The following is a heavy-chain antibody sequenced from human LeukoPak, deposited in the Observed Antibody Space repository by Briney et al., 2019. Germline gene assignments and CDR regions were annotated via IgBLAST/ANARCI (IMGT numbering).Heavy chain of an antibody. V-gene: IGHV4-61*02. CDR2: IYTSGST. J-gene: IGHJ4*02. CDR3: ARGNPSLYNNVWYPFDY. D-gene: IGHD6-19*01. CDR1: GGSISSGSYY. Sequence: SETLSLTCTVSGGSISSGSYYWSWIRQPAGKGLEWIGRIYTSGSTNYNPSLKSRVTISVDTSKNQFSLKLSSVTAADTAVYYCARGNPSLYNNVWYPFDYWGQGTLVTVSS.